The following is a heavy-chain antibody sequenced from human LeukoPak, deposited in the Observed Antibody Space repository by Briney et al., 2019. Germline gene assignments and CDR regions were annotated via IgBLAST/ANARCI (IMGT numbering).Heavy chain of an antibody. CDR1: GGSISSSSYY. V-gene: IGHV4-39*01. CDR3: ARQAVVVAALLDC. J-gene: IGHJ4*02. D-gene: IGHD2-15*01. CDR2: IYYSGST. Sequence: PSETLSLTCTVSGGSISSSSYYWGWIRQPPGKGLEWTGNIYYSGSTYYNPSLMSRVTISVDTSKNHFSLKLSSVTAADTAVYYCARQAVVVAALLDCWGQGTLVTVSS.